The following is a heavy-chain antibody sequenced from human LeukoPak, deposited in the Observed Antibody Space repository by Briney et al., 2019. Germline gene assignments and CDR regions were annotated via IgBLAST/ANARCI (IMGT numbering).Heavy chain of an antibody. D-gene: IGHD4-23*01. CDR1: GFTFSSYG. J-gene: IGHJ4*02. V-gene: IGHV3-30*18. CDR2: ISYDGSNK. CDR3: AKDENDYGGTLDY. Sequence: SGGSLRLSCAASGFTFSSYGMHWVRQAPGKGLEWVAVISYDGSNKYYADSVKGRFTISRDNSKNTLYLQMNSLRAEDTAVYYCAKDENDYGGTLDYWGQGTLVTVSS.